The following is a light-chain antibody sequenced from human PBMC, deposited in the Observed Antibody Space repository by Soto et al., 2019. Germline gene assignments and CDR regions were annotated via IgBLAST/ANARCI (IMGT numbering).Light chain of an antibody. Sequence: DIQMTQSPSSLSASVGDRVTITCRASQSISSYFNCYQQKTGKAPKLLIYAASSLQSGVPSRFSGSGSGTDFTLTISSLQPEDFATYYCQQSYSTPLTFGGGTKVEIK. J-gene: IGKJ4*01. CDR3: QQSYSTPLT. V-gene: IGKV1-39*01. CDR2: AAS. CDR1: QSISSY.